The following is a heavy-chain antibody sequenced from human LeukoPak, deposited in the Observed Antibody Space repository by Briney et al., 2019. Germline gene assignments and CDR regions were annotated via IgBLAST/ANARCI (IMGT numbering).Heavy chain of an antibody. CDR1: GFTFSLYA. Sequence: GGSLRLSCAASGFTFSLYAMNWVCQAPGKGLEWVSYINDESSDIHYADSVKGRFTISRDNARNTLYLQLSSLRAEDTAVYYCARDTFQPGLIDSWGQGTLVTVSS. V-gene: IGHV3-21*05. J-gene: IGHJ4*02. CDR3: ARDTFQPGLIDS. CDR2: INDESSDI. D-gene: IGHD2-2*01.